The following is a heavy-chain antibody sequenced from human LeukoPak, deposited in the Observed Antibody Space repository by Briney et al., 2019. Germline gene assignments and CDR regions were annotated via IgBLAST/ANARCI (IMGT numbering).Heavy chain of an antibody. D-gene: IGHD2/OR15-2a*01. CDR2: IYHIGNT. CDR3: ASHGAFYLAY. Sequence: SETLSLTCIVSGGSISSNNWWSWVRQPPGKGLEWIGEIYHIGNTNYNPSLKSRVTISVDKSNNQFSLKLNSVTAADTAVYYCASHGAFYLAYWGQGTLVTVSS. CDR1: GGSISSNNW. V-gene: IGHV4-4*02. J-gene: IGHJ4*02.